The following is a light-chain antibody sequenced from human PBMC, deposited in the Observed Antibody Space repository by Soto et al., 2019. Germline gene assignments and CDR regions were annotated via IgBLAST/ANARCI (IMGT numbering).Light chain of an antibody. V-gene: IGLV2-14*01. Sequence: QSALTQPASVSGSPGQSITISCTGTSSDVGGYNYVSWYQHHPGKAPKLMIYEVSHRPSGVSNRFSGSKAGNTASLTISGLQAEDEAEYYCSSYTSSSTHVVFGGGT. J-gene: IGLJ2*01. CDR3: SSYTSSSTHVV. CDR1: SSDVGGYNY. CDR2: EVS.